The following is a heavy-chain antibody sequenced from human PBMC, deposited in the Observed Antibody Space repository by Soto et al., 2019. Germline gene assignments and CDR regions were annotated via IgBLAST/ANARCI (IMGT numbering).Heavy chain of an antibody. J-gene: IGHJ4*02. CDR1: GFTFSSYA. Sequence: PGGSLRLSCAASGFTFSSYAMSWVRQAPGKGLEWVSAISGSGGSTYYADSVKGRFTISRDNSKNTLYLQMNSLRAEDTAVYYCAKPHDCSSTSCYARNYFDYWGQGTLVTVS. CDR3: AKPHDCSSTSCYARNYFDY. D-gene: IGHD2-2*01. V-gene: IGHV3-23*01. CDR2: ISGSGGST.